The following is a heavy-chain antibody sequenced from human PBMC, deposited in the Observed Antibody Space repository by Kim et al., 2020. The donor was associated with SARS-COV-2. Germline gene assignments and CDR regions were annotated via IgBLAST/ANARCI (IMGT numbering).Heavy chain of an antibody. V-gene: IGHV4-34*01. CDR3: ASPSRSLVVPAARDY. J-gene: IGHJ4*02. D-gene: IGHD2-2*01. Sequence: SETLSLTCAVYGGSFSGYYWSWIRQPPGKGLEWIGEINHSGSTNYNPSLKSRVTISVDTSKNQFSLKLSSVTAADTAVYYCASPSRSLVVPAARDYWGQGTLVTVSS. CDR1: GGSFSGYY. CDR2: INHSGST.